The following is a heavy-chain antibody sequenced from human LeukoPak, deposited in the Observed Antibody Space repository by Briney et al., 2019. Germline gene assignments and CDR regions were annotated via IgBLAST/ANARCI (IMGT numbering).Heavy chain of an antibody. V-gene: IGHV1-8*03. CDR2: MNPNSGNT. CDR3: ARGLRRWLGIDY. J-gene: IGHJ4*02. CDR1: GFTFSNFG. D-gene: IGHD6-19*01. Sequence: GGSLRLSCAASGFTFSNFGMHWVRQAPGKGLEWVGWMNPNSGNTGYAQKFQGRVTITRNTSISTAYMELSSLRSEDTAVYYCARGLRRWLGIDYWGQGTLVTVSS.